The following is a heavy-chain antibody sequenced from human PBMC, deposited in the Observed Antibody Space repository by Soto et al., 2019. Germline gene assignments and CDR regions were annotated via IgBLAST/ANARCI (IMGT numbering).Heavy chain of an antibody. Sequence: QVQLVQSGAEVKKPGASVKVSCKASGYTFTGYYIHWVRQAPGQGLEWMGWINPNSGGTNYAQKFQGRVTMTRDTSISTAYMELRRLTSDDTAVYYCASQRGRWEVVVAATDFDYWGQGTLVTVSS. CDR2: INPNSGGT. CDR3: ASQRGRWEVVVAATDFDY. V-gene: IGHV1-2*02. D-gene: IGHD2-15*01. J-gene: IGHJ4*02. CDR1: GYTFTGYY.